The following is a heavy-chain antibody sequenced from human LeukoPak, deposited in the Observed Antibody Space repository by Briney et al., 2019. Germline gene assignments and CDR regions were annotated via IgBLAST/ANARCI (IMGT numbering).Heavy chain of an antibody. CDR2: VFYSGST. Sequence: SETLSLTCTVSDDSIKSYFWTWIRQSPGKGMEWIGYVFYSGSTSYNPSLRSRLTMSVDTSKSQFSLNLNSVTTADTAMYYCARGTRRHYDGSGYYYGEFDSWGQGILVTVSS. J-gene: IGHJ4*02. CDR1: DDSIKSYF. D-gene: IGHD3-22*01. V-gene: IGHV4-59*01. CDR3: ARGTRRHYDGSGYYYGEFDS.